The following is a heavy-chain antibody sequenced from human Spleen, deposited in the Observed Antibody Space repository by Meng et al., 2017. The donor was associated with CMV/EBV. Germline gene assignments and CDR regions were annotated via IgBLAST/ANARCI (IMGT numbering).Heavy chain of an antibody. J-gene: IGHJ4*02. CDR2: ISSSSSYI. Sequence: EVQLVESGGXLVKPGGSXRLSCAASGFTFSSYSMNWVRQAPGKGLEWVSSISSSSSYIYYADSVKGRFTISRDNAKNSLYLQMNSLRAEDTAVYYCARGANYYDSSGYYLDFDYWGQGTLVTVSS. V-gene: IGHV3-21*01. CDR3: ARGANYYDSSGYYLDFDY. CDR1: GFTFSSYS. D-gene: IGHD3-22*01.